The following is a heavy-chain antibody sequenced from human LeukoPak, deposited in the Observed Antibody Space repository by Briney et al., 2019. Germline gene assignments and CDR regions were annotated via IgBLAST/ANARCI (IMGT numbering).Heavy chain of an antibody. Sequence: ASVKVSCKASGGTFSSYAISWVRQAPGQGLEWMGRIIPILAIADYAQKFQGRVTITADKSTSTAYMELSSLRSEDTAVYYCARDLSAVAGAGFFDLWGRGTLVTVSS. CDR1: GGTFSSYA. CDR2: IIPILAIA. D-gene: IGHD6-19*01. CDR3: ARDLSAVAGAGFFDL. J-gene: IGHJ2*01. V-gene: IGHV1-69*04.